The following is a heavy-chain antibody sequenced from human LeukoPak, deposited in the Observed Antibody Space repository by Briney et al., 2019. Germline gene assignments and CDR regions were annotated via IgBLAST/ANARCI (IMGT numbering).Heavy chain of an antibody. J-gene: IGHJ4*02. CDR1: RGTFSSYA. V-gene: IGHV1-69*05. CDR3: ARDKDSYSSSWYYFDY. CDR2: IIPIFGTA. D-gene: IGHD6-13*01. Sequence: ASVKVSCKASRGTFSSYAISWVRQAPGQGLEWMGGIIPIFGTANYAQKFQGRVTITTDESTSTAYMELSSLRSEDTAVYYCARDKDSYSSSWYYFDYWGQGTLVTVSS.